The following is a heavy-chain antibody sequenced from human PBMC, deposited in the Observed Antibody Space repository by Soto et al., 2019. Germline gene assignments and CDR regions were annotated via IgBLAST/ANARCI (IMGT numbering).Heavy chain of an antibody. V-gene: IGHV4-59*01. CDR1: GGSIRSYY. Sequence: PSETLSLTCTVSGGSIRSYYWSWIRQPPGKGLEWIGYIYYSGSTNYSPSHKSRVTISVDTTKNQVSLKLSSVTAADTAVYYCARRYGDAVDYWGQGTLVTVSS. J-gene: IGHJ4*02. D-gene: IGHD4-17*01. CDR2: IYYSGST. CDR3: ARRYGDAVDY.